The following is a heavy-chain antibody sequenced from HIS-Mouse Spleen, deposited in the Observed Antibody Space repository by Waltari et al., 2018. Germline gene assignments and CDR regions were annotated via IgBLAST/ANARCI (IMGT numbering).Heavy chain of an antibody. CDR1: GFTFSSYG. Sequence: QVQLVESGGGVVQPRRSLRLSCAASGFTFSSYGMPWVRQAPGKGLEWVAVISDDGSNKYYADSGKGRFTISRDNSKNTLYLQMNSLRAEDTAVYYCAKDKHHAFDYWGQGTLVTVSS. J-gene: IGHJ4*02. CDR2: ISDDGSNK. V-gene: IGHV3-30*18. CDR3: AKDKHHAFDY.